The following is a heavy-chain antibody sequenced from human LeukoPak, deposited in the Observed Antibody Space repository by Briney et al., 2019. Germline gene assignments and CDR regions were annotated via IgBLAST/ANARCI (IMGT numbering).Heavy chain of an antibody. Sequence: GALRLSCAASGFTFSSYSMNWVRQAPGKGLEWVAYIRSSSSTIYYADSVQGRFTISRDNARNSLYLQMNSLRAEDTAVYYCATGLSNGFEIWGQGTMVTVSS. CDR1: GFTFSSYS. CDR2: IRSSSSTI. D-gene: IGHD4-11*01. CDR3: ATGLSNGFEI. J-gene: IGHJ3*02. V-gene: IGHV3-48*01.